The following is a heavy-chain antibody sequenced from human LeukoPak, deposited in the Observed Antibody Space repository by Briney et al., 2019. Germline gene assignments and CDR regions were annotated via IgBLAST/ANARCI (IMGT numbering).Heavy chain of an antibody. CDR1: GFTFSSYG. D-gene: IGHD1-26*01. CDR2: ISGSGGST. J-gene: IGHJ4*02. V-gene: IGHV3-23*01. CDR3: ARMEGWELLLYYFDY. Sequence: GGSLRLSCAASGFTFSSYGMSWVRQAPGKGLEWVSAISGSGGSTYYADSVKGRFTISRDNSKNSLYLQMNSLRAEDTAVYYCARMEGWELLLYYFDYWGQGTLVTVSS.